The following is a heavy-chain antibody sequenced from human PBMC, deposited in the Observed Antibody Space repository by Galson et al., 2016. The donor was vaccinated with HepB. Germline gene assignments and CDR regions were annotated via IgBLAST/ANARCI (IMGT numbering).Heavy chain of an antibody. CDR3: ARDYNWNADY. V-gene: IGHV3-7*04. CDR2: IKQDGSDT. Sequence: SLRLSCAGSGFSFSNYWMSWVRQAPGRGLEWVAIIKQDGSDTKYVDSVKGRFTISRGNAKNSLYLQMNTLRVEVTAVYYCARDYNWNADYWGHGTLVTVSP. CDR1: GFSFSNYW. D-gene: IGHD1-20*01. J-gene: IGHJ4*01.